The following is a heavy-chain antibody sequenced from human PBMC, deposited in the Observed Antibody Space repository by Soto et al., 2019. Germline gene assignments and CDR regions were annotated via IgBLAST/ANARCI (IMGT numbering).Heavy chain of an antibody. Sequence: QVQLQQWGAGLLEPSETLSLTCGISGGSFSGFYWSWIRQSPGKGLEWMGEINHSGTTHYNPSPESRFNIGIHTSKAQFSLTVNSVTAADTAIYYCARHVLQYNGMDPWGQGTLVSVSS. J-gene: IGHJ5*02. V-gene: IGHV4-34*01. CDR1: GGSFSGFY. CDR3: ARHVLQYNGMDP. D-gene: IGHD1-1*01. CDR2: INHSGTT.